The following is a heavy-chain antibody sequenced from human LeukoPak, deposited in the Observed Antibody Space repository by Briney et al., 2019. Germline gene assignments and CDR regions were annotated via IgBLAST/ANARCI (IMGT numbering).Heavy chain of an antibody. Sequence: PGGSLRLSCAAYGFTFSSYGMHWVRQAPGKGLEWVAFIRYDGSNKYYADSVKGRFTISRDNPKNTLYLQMNSLRAEDTAVYFCAKVQISIVGAIHWFDPWGQGTLVTVSS. CDR1: GFTFSSYG. J-gene: IGHJ5*02. V-gene: IGHV3-30*02. CDR2: IRYDGSNK. D-gene: IGHD1-26*01. CDR3: AKVQISIVGAIHWFDP.